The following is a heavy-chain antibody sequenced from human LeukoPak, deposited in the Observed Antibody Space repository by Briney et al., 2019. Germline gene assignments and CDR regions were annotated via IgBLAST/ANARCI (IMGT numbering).Heavy chain of an antibody. D-gene: IGHD4-17*01. J-gene: IGHJ4*02. CDR2: INSDGSST. CDR1: GFTFSSYW. Sequence: GGSLRLSCAASGFTFSSYWMHWVRQAPGKGLVWVSRINSDGSSTSYADSVKGRFTISRDNSKNTLYLQMNSLRAEDTAVYYCAKDRIGAEKDYARPFDYWGQGTLVTVSS. V-gene: IGHV3-74*01. CDR3: AKDRIGAEKDYARPFDY.